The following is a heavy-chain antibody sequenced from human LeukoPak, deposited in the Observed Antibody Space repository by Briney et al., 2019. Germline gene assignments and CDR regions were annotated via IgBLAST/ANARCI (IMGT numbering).Heavy chain of an antibody. CDR2: IYPGDSDT. V-gene: IGHV5-51*01. D-gene: IGHD1-1*01. J-gene: IGHJ4*02. CDR1: GYSFTSYW. CDR3: ARHPLDPAGDY. Sequence: NRGESLKISWKGSGYSFTSYWIGWVRPMPGKGLEWMGIIYPGDSDTRYSPSFQGQVTISADKSISTAYLQWSSLKASDTAMYYCARHPLDPAGDYWGQGTLVTVSS.